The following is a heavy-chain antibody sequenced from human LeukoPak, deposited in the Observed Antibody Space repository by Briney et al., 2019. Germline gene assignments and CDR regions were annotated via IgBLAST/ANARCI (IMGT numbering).Heavy chain of an antibody. CDR1: GGSISSGGYY. V-gene: IGHV4-31*03. CDR2: IYSGST. Sequence: SETRSLTCTVSGGSISSGGYYWSWIRQHPGKGLEWIGYIYSGSTYYNPSLKSRVTISVDTSKNQFSLKLNSVTAADTAVYYCARGDIAAGGAPFDYWGQGTLVTVSS. D-gene: IGHD6-13*01. J-gene: IGHJ4*02. CDR3: ARGDIAAGGAPFDY.